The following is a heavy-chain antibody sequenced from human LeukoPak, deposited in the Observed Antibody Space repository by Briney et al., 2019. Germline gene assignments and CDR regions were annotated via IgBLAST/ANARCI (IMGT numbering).Heavy chain of an antibody. V-gene: IGHV4-61*02. D-gene: IGHD5-24*01. CDR2: IYISGST. Sequence: SETLSLTCTVSGGSITSGSYYWSWIRQPAGKGLHWIGRIYISGSTNYNPSLKSRVTISVDTSKNKVSRKLSSVTAADTAVYYCARGVLDGYSPLFHFDYWGQGALVTVSS. CDR1: GGSITSGSYY. CDR3: ARGVLDGYSPLFHFDY. J-gene: IGHJ4*02.